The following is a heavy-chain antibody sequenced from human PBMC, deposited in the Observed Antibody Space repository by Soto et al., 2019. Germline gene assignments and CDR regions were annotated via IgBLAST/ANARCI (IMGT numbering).Heavy chain of an antibody. CDR2: TRNKANRYTT. D-gene: IGHD3-3*01. V-gene: IGHV3-72*01. CDR3: GRVGDYNFWSGPYD. J-gene: IGHJ4*02. Sequence: GGSLRLSCAASGFSFSDRYMDWVRQAPGKELEWVARTRNKANRYTTEYAASVKGRFTISRDDSKNSLYLQMSSLQTEDTAVYYCGRVGDYNFWSGPYDWGQGTLVTVSS. CDR1: GFSFSDRY.